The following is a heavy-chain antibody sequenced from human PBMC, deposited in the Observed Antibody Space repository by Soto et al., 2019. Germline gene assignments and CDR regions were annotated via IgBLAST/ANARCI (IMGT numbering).Heavy chain of an antibody. CDR1: GASISSSY. J-gene: IGHJ4*02. CDR3: ASGANRYSSTSSGVVGFDY. D-gene: IGHD6-6*01. V-gene: IGHV4-59*01. CDR2: IFHSGTT. Sequence: QMQLQESGPGLVKPSETLSLTCTVSGASISSSYWSWIRQPPGKGLEWIGYIFHSGTTNYNPSLRSRVTISVDTSKNRFSLNLSSLATADTAVYFWASGANRYSSTSSGVVGFDYWARELWSPSPQ.